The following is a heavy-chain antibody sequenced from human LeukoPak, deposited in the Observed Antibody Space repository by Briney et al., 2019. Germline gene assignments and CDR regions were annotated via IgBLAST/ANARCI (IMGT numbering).Heavy chain of an antibody. V-gene: IGHV3-66*01. CDR2: IYSGGST. CDR3: AKGLWFGEFYNWFDP. Sequence: AGGSLRLSCAASGFTVSSNYMSWVRQAPGKGLEWVSVIYSGGSTYYADSVKGRFTISRDNSKNTLYLQMNTLRAEDTAVYYCAKGLWFGEFYNWFDPWGQGTLVTVSS. J-gene: IGHJ5*02. D-gene: IGHD3-10*01. CDR1: GFTVSSNY.